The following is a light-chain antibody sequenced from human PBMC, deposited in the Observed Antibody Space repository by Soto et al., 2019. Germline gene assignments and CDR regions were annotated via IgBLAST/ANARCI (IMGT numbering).Light chain of an antibody. J-gene: IGKJ5*01. CDR1: QSLRSS. CDR2: DAS. V-gene: IGKV3-11*01. Sequence: VMTQSPATLSVSPGERATLSCRASQSLRSSLAWYQQRPGQAPRLLIYDASHRAAGIPARFSGSGFGTDFTLTISSLEPEDAAVYYCQQRSNWPPITFGQGTRLEIK. CDR3: QQRSNWPPIT.